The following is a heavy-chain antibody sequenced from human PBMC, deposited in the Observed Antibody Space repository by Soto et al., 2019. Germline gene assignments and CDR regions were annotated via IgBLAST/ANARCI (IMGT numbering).Heavy chain of an antibody. J-gene: IGHJ4*02. D-gene: IGHD5-18*01. CDR1: GFTYSTYT. CDR3: ARDQPGYSYGYGLGY. CDR2: ISYDGNNK. Sequence: GGSLRLSCAASGFTYSTYTMHWVRQAPGKGLEWVAVISYDGNNKFYADSVKGRFTISRDSTKQTLYLQMNSLRPDDTAVYYCARDQPGYSYGYGLGYWGQGTLVTVSS. V-gene: IGHV3-30-3*01.